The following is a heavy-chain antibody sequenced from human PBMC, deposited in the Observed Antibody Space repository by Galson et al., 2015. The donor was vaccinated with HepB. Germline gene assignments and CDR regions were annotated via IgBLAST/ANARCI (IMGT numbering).Heavy chain of an antibody. J-gene: IGHJ6*03. CDR1: GFTFSSFW. V-gene: IGHV3-7*01. D-gene: IGHD2-2*01. CDR3: ARVGARYCSGTGCYLYYYYYMDV. CDR2: IKQGGSEK. Sequence: SLRLSCAASGFTFSSFWMSWVRQAPGKGLEWVANIKQGGSEKYYVDSVKGRFTISRDNAKNSLYLQMNSLRAEDTAVYYCARVGARYCSGTGCYLYYYYYMDVWGKGTTVTVSS.